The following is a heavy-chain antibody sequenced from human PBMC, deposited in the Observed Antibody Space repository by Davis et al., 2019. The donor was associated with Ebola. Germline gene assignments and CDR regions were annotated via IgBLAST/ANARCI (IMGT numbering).Heavy chain of an antibody. CDR3: ERARSSSRYDAFDI. J-gene: IGHJ3*02. V-gene: IGHV3-30*14. CDR2: ISYDGSNK. Sequence: PGGSLRLSCAASGFTFSSYAMHWVRQAQGKGLEWAAVISYDGSNKYYADSVKGRFTISRDNSKNTLYLQMNSLRAEDTAVYYCERARSSSRYDAFDIWGQGTMVTVSS. CDR1: GFTFSSYA. D-gene: IGHD6-13*01.